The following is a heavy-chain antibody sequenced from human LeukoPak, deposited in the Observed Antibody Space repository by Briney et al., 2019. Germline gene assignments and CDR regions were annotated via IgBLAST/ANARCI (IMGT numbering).Heavy chain of an antibody. CDR1: GGTFSSYA. CDR2: IIPIFGTA. CDR3: ARGSSWPLNWFDP. Sequence: SVKVSCKASGGTFSSYAISWVRQAPGQGLEWMGRIIPIFGTANYAQKFQGRVTITTDESTSTAYMELSSLRSEDTAVYYCARGSSWPLNWFDPWGQGTLVTVSS. V-gene: IGHV1-69*05. J-gene: IGHJ5*02. D-gene: IGHD6-13*01.